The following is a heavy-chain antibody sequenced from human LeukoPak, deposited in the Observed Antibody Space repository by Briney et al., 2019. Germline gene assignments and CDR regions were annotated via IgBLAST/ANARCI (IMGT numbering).Heavy chain of an antibody. CDR2: IYSGGST. CDR1: GFTVSSNC. Sequence: PGGSLRLSCAASGFTVSSNCMSWVRQAPGKGLEWVSVIYSGGSTYYADSVKGRFTISRDNSKNTLYLQMNSLRAEDTAVYYCARGVAENYYFDYWGQGTLVTVSS. J-gene: IGHJ4*02. V-gene: IGHV3-66*01. D-gene: IGHD1-14*01. CDR3: ARGVAENYYFDY.